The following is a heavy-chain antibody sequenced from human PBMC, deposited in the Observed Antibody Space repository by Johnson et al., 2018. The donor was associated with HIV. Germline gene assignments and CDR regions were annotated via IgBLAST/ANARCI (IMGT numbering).Heavy chain of an antibody. CDR3: ATPIEYCSSADAFDI. J-gene: IGHJ3*02. V-gene: IGHV3-30-3*01. Sequence: VQLVESGGGVVQPGRSLRLSCAASGFTFSSYAMHWVRQAPGKGLEWVAVISYDGSNKYYAESVKGRFTISRDNSKDTLYLQMNSLSAEDTAVYYCATPIEYCSSADAFDIWGQGTMVTVSS. CDR1: GFTFSSYA. D-gene: IGHD6-6*01. CDR2: ISYDGSNK.